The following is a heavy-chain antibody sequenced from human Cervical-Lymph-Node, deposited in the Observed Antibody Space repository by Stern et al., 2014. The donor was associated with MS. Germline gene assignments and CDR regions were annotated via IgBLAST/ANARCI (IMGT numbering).Heavy chain of an antibody. CDR1: GYTFTSYG. J-gene: IGHJ4*02. CDR2: VSTYNGGT. D-gene: IGHD1-26*01. CDR3: ARDRWGSHDIGGTYYRY. Sequence: VQLVESGAEVKKPGASVKVSCEASGYTFTSYGISWMRQVPGQGLEWMGWVSTYNGGTKYSQKFQGRVTMTTDSSTSSAYMELRSLRSDDTAIYLCARDRWGSHDIGGTYYRYWGQGTLVTVSS. V-gene: IGHV1-18*01.